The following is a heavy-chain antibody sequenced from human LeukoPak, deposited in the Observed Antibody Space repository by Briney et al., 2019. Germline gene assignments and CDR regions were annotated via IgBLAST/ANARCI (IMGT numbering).Heavy chain of an antibody. V-gene: IGHV4-34*01. J-gene: IGHJ5*02. CDR2: INHSGST. Sequence: PGGSLRLSCAAFGFTFSSYTMSWIRQAPGKGLGWIGEINHSGSTNYNPSLKSRVTISVDTSKNQFSLKLSSVTAADTAVYYCARGEGYDFWSGYAHTDNWFDPWGQGTLVTVSS. CDR3: ARGEGYDFWSGYAHTDNWFDP. CDR1: GFTFSSYT. D-gene: IGHD3-3*01.